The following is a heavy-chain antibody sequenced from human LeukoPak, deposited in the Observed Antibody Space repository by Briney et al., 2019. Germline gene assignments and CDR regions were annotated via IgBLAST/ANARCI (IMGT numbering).Heavy chain of an antibody. J-gene: IGHJ4*02. CDR2: INQSGNT. D-gene: IGHD2-2*01. Sequence: SETLSLTCAVYGGSFSGYYWSWIRQSPGKGLEWIGEINQSGNTNYSPSLKSRVTISVDTSKNQFFLKLSSVTAADTAVYYCARVYCSSTSCYAPFDFWGQGTLVTVSS. CDR1: GGSFSGYY. V-gene: IGHV4-34*01. CDR3: ARVYCSSTSCYAPFDF.